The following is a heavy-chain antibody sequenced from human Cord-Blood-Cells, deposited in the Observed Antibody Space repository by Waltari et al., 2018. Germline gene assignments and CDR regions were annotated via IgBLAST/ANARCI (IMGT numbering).Heavy chain of an antibody. V-gene: IGHV1-2*02. CDR2: INPNSGGT. Sequence: QVQLVQSGAEVKKPGDSVKVSCAASGYTLTGSYTHWVLQAPGQGLEWLGWINPNSGGTSYAQKFQGRVTMTRDTSISTAYMELSRLRSDDTAVYYCARSITGTTRSAFDIWGQGTMVTVSS. D-gene: IGHD1-7*01. J-gene: IGHJ3*02. CDR1: GYTLTGSY. CDR3: ARSITGTTRSAFDI.